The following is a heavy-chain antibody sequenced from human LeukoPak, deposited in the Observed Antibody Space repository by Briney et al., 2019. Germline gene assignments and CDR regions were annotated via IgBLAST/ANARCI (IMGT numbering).Heavy chain of an antibody. CDR3: ARDWGVSARPGYMDV. CDR1: GASLTTEGYS. V-gene: IGHV4-61*08. Sequence: SETLSLTCAVSGASLTTEGYSWSWIRQPPGKGLEWIGYIYYSGSTNYNPSLKSRVTISVDTSKNQFSLKLSSVTAADTAVYYCARDWGVSARPGYMDVWGKGTTVTVSS. CDR2: IYYSGST. D-gene: IGHD6-6*01. J-gene: IGHJ6*03.